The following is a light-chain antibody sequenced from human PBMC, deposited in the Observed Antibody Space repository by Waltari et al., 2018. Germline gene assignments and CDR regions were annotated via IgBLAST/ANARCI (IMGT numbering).Light chain of an antibody. CDR3: MQALQAPRT. CDR2: LGS. J-gene: IGKJ1*01. Sequence: DIVMTQSPLSLPVTPEEPASISCRSSQSLLHSNGYTYLDWYLQKPGQSPQLLISLGSMRASGVPDRFSGSGSGTDFTLRISSLEAEDVGVYYCMQALQAPRTFGQGTKVEIQ. CDR1: QSLLHSNGYTY. V-gene: IGKV2-28*01.